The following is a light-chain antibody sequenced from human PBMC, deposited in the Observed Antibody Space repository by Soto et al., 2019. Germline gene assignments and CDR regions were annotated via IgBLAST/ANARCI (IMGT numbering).Light chain of an antibody. CDR2: GAS. V-gene: IGKV3D-20*02. Sequence: EIVLTQSPGTLSLSPGERATLSCRASEGVASNYLAWYQHKPGQAPRLLFFGASNRATGIPDRFSGSGSGTDFTLTISSLEPEDFGLYYCQQRSDWFTFGQGTRLEIK. J-gene: IGKJ5*01. CDR1: EGVASNY. CDR3: QQRSDWFT.